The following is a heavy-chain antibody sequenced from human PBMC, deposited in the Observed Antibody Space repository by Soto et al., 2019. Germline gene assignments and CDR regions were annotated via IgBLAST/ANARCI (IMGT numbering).Heavy chain of an antibody. J-gene: IGHJ5*02. D-gene: IGHD3-22*01. V-gene: IGHV1-69*13. CDR3: ARDTHYYDSSGYYYAWFDP. CDR2: IIPIFGTA. Sequence: ASVKVSCKASGGTFSSYAISWVRQAPGQGLEWMGGIIPIFGTANYAQKFQGRVTITADESTSTAYMELSSLRSEDTAVYYCARDTHYYDSSGYYYAWFDPWGQGTLVTVSS. CDR1: GGTFSSYA.